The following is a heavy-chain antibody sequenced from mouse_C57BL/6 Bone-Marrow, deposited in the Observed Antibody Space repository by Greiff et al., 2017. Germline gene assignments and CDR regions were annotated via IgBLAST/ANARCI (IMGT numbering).Heavy chain of an antibody. D-gene: IGHD3-2*02. V-gene: IGHV1-81*01. CDR2: IYPRSGNT. CDR1: GYTFTSYG. CDR3: ARQLRVPSFAY. J-gene: IGHJ3*01. Sequence: VQLQQSGAELARPGASVKLSCKASGYTFTSYGISWVKQRTGQGLEWIGEIYPRSGNTYYNEKFKGKATLTADKSSSTAYMELRSLTSEDSAGYICARQLRVPSFAYWGEGALVTVSA.